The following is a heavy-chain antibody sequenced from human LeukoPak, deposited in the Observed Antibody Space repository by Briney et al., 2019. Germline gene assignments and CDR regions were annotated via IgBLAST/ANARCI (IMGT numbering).Heavy chain of an antibody. D-gene: IGHD2-15*01. J-gene: IGHJ4*02. CDR3: AREPVPRYCSGGSCQDY. V-gene: IGHV4-4*07. CDR2: IYTSGST. Sequence: PSETLSLTCTVSGGSISSYYWSWIRQPAGKGLEWIGRIYTSGSTNYNPSLKSRVTISVDTSKNQFSLKLSSVTAADTAVYYCAREPVPRYCSGGSCQDYWGQGTLVTVSS. CDR1: GGSISSYY.